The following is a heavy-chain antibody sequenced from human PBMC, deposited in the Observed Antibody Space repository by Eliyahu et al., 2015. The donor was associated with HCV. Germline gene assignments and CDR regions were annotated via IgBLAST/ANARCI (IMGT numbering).Heavy chain of an antibody. J-gene: IGHJ4*02. V-gene: IGHV5-51*01. D-gene: IGHD2-2*01. CDR3: ARLPGTSHCDY. CDR2: IYPGDSDT. CDR1: GYSFNTYW. Sequence: EVQLVQSGAEVKKPGESLIISCKASGYSFNTYWIGWARQMPGKGLEWMGIIYPGDSDTRYNPSFQGQVTISADKSITTAYLQWRSLKASDTAMYYCARLPGTSHCDYWGQGTLVTVSS.